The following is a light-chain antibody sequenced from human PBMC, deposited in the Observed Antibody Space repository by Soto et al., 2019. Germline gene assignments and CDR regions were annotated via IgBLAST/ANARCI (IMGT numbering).Light chain of an antibody. J-gene: IGKJ1*01. V-gene: IGKV3-20*01. CDR3: QQYGSSPRT. CDR2: GAS. Sequence: EIVMTQSPVTLSVSPGERATLSCRASQSVNSKLAWYQQKPGQAPRLLIYGASTRATGIPDRFSGSGSGTDFTLTISRLEPEDFAMYYCQQYGSSPRTFGQGTKVNIK. CDR1: QSVNSK.